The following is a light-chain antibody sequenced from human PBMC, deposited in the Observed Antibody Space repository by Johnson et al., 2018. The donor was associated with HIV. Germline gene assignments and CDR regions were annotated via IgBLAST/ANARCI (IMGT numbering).Light chain of an antibody. V-gene: IGLV1-51*02. CDR1: SSNIGNNY. CDR3: GTWDSSLRVGF. J-gene: IGLJ1*01. Sequence: QSVLTQPPSVSAAPGQKVTISCSGSSSNIGNNYVSWYRQLPGTAPKLVIYENNKRPSGIPDRFSGSKSGTSATLGITGLQTGDEADYYCGTWDSSLRVGFFGTGTKVTVL. CDR2: ENN.